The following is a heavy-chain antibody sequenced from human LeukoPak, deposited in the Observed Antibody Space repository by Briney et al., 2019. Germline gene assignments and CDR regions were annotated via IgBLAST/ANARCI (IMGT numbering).Heavy chain of an antibody. CDR2: IYPGDSET. CDR1: GYSFANYW. Sequence: GESLKISCKGSGYSFANYWIGWVRQMPGKGLEWMGIIYPGDSETRYSPSFQGQVTISADKSISSAYLQWSSLKASDSAIYYCANQIAARPGGFDYWGQGTLVTVSS. J-gene: IGHJ4*02. D-gene: IGHD6-6*01. CDR3: ANQIAARPGGFDY. V-gene: IGHV5-51*01.